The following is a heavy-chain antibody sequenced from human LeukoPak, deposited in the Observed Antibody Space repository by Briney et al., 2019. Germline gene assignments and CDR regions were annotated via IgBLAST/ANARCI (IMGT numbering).Heavy chain of an antibody. Sequence: SETLSLTCTVSGGSISSYYWSWIRQPAGKGLEWIGRIYTSGSTNYNPSLKSRVTMSVDTPKNQFSLKLSSVTAADTAVYYCARAYNWNCSSNNWFDPWGQGTLVTVSS. V-gene: IGHV4-4*07. CDR2: IYTSGST. J-gene: IGHJ5*02. CDR1: GGSISSYY. CDR3: ARAYNWNCSSNNWFDP. D-gene: IGHD1-7*01.